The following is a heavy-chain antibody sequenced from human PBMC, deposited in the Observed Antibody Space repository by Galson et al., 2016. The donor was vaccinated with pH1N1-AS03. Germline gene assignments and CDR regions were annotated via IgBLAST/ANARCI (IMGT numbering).Heavy chain of an antibody. CDR1: GFTFSNAW. CDR3: TTDDYGDYRGSDAGTNDAFDM. J-gene: IGHJ3*02. V-gene: IGHV3-15*01. D-gene: IGHD4-17*01. Sequence: SLRLSCAASGFTFSNAWMSWVRQAPGKGLEWVGLIKNRVNGRTTDYAAPVKCRFTIKRDDTNTTLYQQMNSLKTEDTAVYYCTTDDYGDYRGSDAGTNDAFDMWGQGTMVTVSS. CDR2: IKNRVNGRTT.